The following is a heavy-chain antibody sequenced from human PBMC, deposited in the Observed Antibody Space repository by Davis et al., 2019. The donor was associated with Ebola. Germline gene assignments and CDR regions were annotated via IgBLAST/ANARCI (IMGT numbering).Heavy chain of an antibody. CDR1: GFTFSSYA. CDR3: ANTRGYIVVVPAAGYMDV. Sequence: GESLKISCAASGFTFSSYAMSWVRQAPGKGLEWVSAISGSGGSTYYADSVKGRFTIFRDNSKNTLYLQMNSLRAEDTAVYYCANTRGYIVVVPAAGYMDVWGKGTTVTVSS. D-gene: IGHD2-2*01. CDR2: ISGSGGST. J-gene: IGHJ6*03. V-gene: IGHV3-23*01.